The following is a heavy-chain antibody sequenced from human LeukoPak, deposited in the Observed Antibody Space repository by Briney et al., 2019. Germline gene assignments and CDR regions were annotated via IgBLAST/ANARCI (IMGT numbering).Heavy chain of an antibody. Sequence: ASVTVSCKASGYTFTDYDIHWVRQAPGQGLQWVGCIHLNNGGTNYAHKFQDRVTMTSDTSITTAYMELTRLRSDDTAVYYCTRDFQNRKWYDGPGYYFDFWGQGTLVTVSS. V-gene: IGHV1-2*02. J-gene: IGHJ4*02. CDR2: IHLNNGGT. D-gene: IGHD2-15*01. CDR3: TRDFQNRKWYDGPGYYFDF. CDR1: GYTFTDYD.